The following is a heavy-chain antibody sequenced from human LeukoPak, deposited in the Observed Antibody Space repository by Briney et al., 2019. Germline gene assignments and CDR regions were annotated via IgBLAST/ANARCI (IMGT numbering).Heavy chain of an antibody. V-gene: IGHV3-30*07. Sequence: GTSLRLSCAASGFTFSTYVMHWVRQAPGKGLEWVAVISSDGSNKDYADSVKGRFTISRDSSKNTLYLQMNSLRAEDTAVYYCARALVAGGYDPWGQGTLVTVSS. CDR2: ISSDGSNK. J-gene: IGHJ5*02. CDR1: GFTFSTYV. CDR3: ARALVAGGYDP. D-gene: IGHD3-16*01.